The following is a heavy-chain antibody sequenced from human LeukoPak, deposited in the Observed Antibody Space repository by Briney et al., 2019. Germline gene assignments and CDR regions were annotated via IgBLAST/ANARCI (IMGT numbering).Heavy chain of an antibody. CDR2: ITAYNGNT. J-gene: IGHJ2*01. Sequence: ASVKVSCKASGYTFTSYGITWVRQAPGQGLEWMGWITAYNGNTNYAQKLQGRVTMTTDTSTSTAYMELRSLRSDDTAVYYCARDGPGPGAGYSPWYFDLWGRGTLVTVSS. V-gene: IGHV1-18*01. CDR3: ARDGPGPGAGYSPWYFDL. D-gene: IGHD3-9*01. CDR1: GYTFTSYG.